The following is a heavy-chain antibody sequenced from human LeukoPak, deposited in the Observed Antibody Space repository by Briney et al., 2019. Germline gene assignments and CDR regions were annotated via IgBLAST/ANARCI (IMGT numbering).Heavy chain of an antibody. CDR2: IYYSGST. Sequence: PSETLSLTCTVSGGSISSSSYYWGWIRQPPGKGLEWIGSIYYSGSTYYNPSLKSRVTISVDTSKNQFSLKLSSVTAADTAVYYCARLPDDYGGNSNRDDYWGQGTLVTVSS. V-gene: IGHV4-39*01. CDR3: ARLPDDYGGNSNRDDY. J-gene: IGHJ4*02. D-gene: IGHD4-23*01. CDR1: GGSISSSSYY.